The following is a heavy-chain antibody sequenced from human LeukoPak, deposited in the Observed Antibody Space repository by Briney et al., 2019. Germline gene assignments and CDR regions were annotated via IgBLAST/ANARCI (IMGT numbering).Heavy chain of an antibody. Sequence: ASVKVSCKVSGYTLTELSMHWVRQAPGKGLEWMGGFDPEDGETIYPKKFKRRVTLTQDTSTDTAYMELSSLRSEDTAVYYCAIPQSYYGSGSYCFDYWGQGTLVTVSS. D-gene: IGHD3-10*01. CDR3: AIPQSYYGSGSYCFDY. CDR2: FDPEDGET. V-gene: IGHV1-24*01. J-gene: IGHJ4*02. CDR1: GYTLTELS.